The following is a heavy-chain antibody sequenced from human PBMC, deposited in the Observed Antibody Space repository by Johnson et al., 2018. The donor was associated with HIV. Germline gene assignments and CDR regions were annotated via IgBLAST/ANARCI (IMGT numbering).Heavy chain of an antibody. J-gene: IGHJ3*01. Sequence: VQLVESGRDLVKPGGSLRLSCDPSGFSFCHVLLNWFRQAPGQGPQLLGRINRTRRECATSYYSALVQGRFTISRDDSRDTAYLQVISLKTEDTAVYYCATGTYDGLNAFDVWGQGTMVTVSS. CDR2: INRTRRECATS. CDR3: ATGTYDGLNAFDV. V-gene: IGHV3-15*01. CDR1: GFSFCHVL. D-gene: IGHD5-12*01.